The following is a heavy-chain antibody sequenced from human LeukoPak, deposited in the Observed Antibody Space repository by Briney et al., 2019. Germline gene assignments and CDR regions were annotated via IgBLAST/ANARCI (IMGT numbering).Heavy chain of an antibody. J-gene: IGHJ4*02. D-gene: IGHD3-16*01. CDR3: ARGEEFDY. CDR2: ISACNGNT. Sequence: ASVKVSCKASGYTFTSYAISWVRQAPGQGLEWRGWISACNGNTDYAQKAQGGITLTTDTSTTTAYMDLRSLRSDDTAVYYCARGEEFDYWGQGTLVTVSS. V-gene: IGHV1-18*01. CDR1: GYTFTSYA.